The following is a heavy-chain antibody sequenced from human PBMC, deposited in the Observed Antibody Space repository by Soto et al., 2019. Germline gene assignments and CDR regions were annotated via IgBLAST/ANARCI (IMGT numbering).Heavy chain of an antibody. D-gene: IGHD2-2*02. CDR1: GGTFSSYA. CDR3: ARTRPRYCSSTSCYTDDAFDI. V-gene: IGHV1-69*13. J-gene: IGHJ3*02. CDR2: IIPIFGTA. Sequence: GASVKVSCKASGGTFSSYAISWVRQAPGQGLERMGGIIPIFGTANYAQKFQGRVTITADESTSTAYMELSSLRSEDTAVYYCARTRPRYCSSTSCYTDDAFDIWGQGTMVTVSS.